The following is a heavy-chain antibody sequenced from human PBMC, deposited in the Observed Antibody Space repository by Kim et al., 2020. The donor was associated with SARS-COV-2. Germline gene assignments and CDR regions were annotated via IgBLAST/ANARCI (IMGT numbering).Heavy chain of an antibody. CDR2: IYYSGST. V-gene: IGHV4-59*13. CDR1: GGSISSYY. Sequence: SETLSLTCTVSGGSISSYYWSWIRQPPGKGLEWIGYIYYSGSTNYNPSLKSRVTISVDTSKNQFSLKLSSVTAADTAVYYCARWLQFSRSHYYYGMDVWGQGTTVTVSS. J-gene: IGHJ6*02. CDR3: ARWLQFSRSHYYYGMDV. D-gene: IGHD5-12*01.